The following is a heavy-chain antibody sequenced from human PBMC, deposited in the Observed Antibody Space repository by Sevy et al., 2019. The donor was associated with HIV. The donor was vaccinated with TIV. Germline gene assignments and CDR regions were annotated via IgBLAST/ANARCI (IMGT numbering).Heavy chain of an antibody. D-gene: IGHD6-13*01. CDR1: GFTFSSYL. CDR2: IDDSGSTT. Sequence: GGSLRLSCAASGFTFSSYLMSWVRRAPGKGLVWVSGIDDSGSTTYYADSVKGRFTISRDNSKNTLYLQINSLRAEDTATYYCAKLLGAAGTDYWGRGTLVTVSS. J-gene: IGHJ4*02. V-gene: IGHV3-23*01. CDR3: AKLLGAAGTDY.